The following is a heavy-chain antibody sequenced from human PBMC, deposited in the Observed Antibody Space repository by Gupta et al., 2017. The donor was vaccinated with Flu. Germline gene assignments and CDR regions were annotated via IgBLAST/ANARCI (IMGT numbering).Heavy chain of an antibody. J-gene: IGHJ4*02. CDR3: ARLEGVSLFDY. D-gene: IGHD3-16*01. Sequence: VTISVDTSKNQFSLKLSSVTAADTAVYYCARLEGVSLFDYWGQGTLVTVSS. V-gene: IGHV4-39*01.